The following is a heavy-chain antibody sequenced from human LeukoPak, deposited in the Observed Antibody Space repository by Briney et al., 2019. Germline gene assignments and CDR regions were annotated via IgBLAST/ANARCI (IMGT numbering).Heavy chain of an antibody. CDR2: TNPNSGDT. D-gene: IGHD1/OR15-1a*01. CDR1: GYTFTGYY. V-gene: IGHV1-2*02. CDR3: TSSEHYQH. Sequence: ASVKVSCKASGYTFTGYYMYWVRQAPGQGLEWVGWTNPNSGDTGYAQKFQGRVSMTRDTSIATGYMELSSLTSADTAVYYRTSSEHYQHWGQGTLVTVSS. J-gene: IGHJ4*02.